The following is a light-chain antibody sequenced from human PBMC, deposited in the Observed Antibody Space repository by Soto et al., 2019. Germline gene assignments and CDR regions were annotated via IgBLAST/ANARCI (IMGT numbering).Light chain of an antibody. CDR1: ETISSW. CDR2: KAS. CDR3: QQHNDYTPVT. V-gene: IGKV1-5*03. Sequence: DIQMTQSPSTLSASVGDRVTITCRASETISSWLAWYQQKPGKAPKLLIYKASSLESGVPPRFSGSGSGTEFTLTITSLQPDDFATYYCQQHNDYTPVTFGQGTKLEIK. J-gene: IGKJ2*01.